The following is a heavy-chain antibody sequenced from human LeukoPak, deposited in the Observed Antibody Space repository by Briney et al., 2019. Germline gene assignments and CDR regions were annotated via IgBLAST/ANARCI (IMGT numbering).Heavy chain of an antibody. CDR3: ARGWNSAPDY. Sequence: PSETLSLTCTVSGVSISSYYWSWIRQPPGKGLEWIGYIYYSGSTNYNPSLKSRVTISVDTSKNQFSLKLSSVTAADTAVYYCARGWNSAPDYWGQGTLVTVSS. V-gene: IGHV4-59*01. D-gene: IGHD1-7*01. CDR1: GVSISSYY. J-gene: IGHJ4*02. CDR2: IYYSGST.